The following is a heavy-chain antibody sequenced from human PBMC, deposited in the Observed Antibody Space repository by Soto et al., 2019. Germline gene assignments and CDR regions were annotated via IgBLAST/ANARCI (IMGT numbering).Heavy chain of an antibody. CDR1: GFTFSTYG. CDR2: IWYDGSNK. J-gene: IGHJ4*02. V-gene: IGHV3-33*01. Sequence: GGALRLSCAASGFTFSTYGMHWVRQAPGKGLEWVAVIWYDGSNKYYADSVKGRFTISRDNSKNTLYLQMSSLRAEDTAVYYCARDKVYSSSWHGPIDYWVQGT. D-gene: IGHD6-13*01. CDR3: ARDKVYSSSWHGPIDY.